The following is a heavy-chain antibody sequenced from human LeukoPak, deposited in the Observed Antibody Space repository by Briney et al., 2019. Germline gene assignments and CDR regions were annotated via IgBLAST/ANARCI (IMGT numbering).Heavy chain of an antibody. D-gene: IGHD4-23*01. CDR3: ASSGLRWEGNAFDI. CDR1: GFTFSSYG. V-gene: IGHV3-30*03. Sequence: QSGRSLRLSCAASGFTFSSYGMHWVRQAPGKGLEWVAVISYDGSNKYYADSVKGRFTISRDNSKNTLYLQMNSLRAEDTAVYYCASSGLRWEGNAFDIRGQGTMVTVSS. CDR2: ISYDGSNK. J-gene: IGHJ3*02.